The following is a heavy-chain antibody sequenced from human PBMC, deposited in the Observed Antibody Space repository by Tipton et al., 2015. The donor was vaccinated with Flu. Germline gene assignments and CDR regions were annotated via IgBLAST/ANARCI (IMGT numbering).Heavy chain of an antibody. D-gene: IGHD1-26*01. Sequence: SLRLSYAASGFTFSNYAMAWVRQAPGKGLEWVSSVSNSGGYTYYADSVKGRFTISRDNSKNTLYLQMNSLRAEDTAVYYCANIGGGSYYGGDFWGRGTLVTVSS. V-gene: IGHV3-23*01. CDR1: GFTFSNYA. CDR3: ANIGGGSYYGGDF. J-gene: IGHJ4*02. CDR2: VSNSGGYT.